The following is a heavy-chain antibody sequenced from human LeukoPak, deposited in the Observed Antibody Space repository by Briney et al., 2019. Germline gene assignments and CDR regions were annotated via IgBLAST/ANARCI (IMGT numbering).Heavy chain of an antibody. Sequence: GGSLRLSCAASGFTFSSYAMHWVRQAPGKGLEWVAVISYDGSNKYYADSVKGRFTISRDNSKNTLYLRMNSLRAEDTAVYYCARDDIVVVPAALDYWGQGTLVTVSS. CDR1: GFTFSSYA. J-gene: IGHJ4*02. CDR2: ISYDGSNK. V-gene: IGHV3-30*04. CDR3: ARDDIVVVPAALDY. D-gene: IGHD2-2*01.